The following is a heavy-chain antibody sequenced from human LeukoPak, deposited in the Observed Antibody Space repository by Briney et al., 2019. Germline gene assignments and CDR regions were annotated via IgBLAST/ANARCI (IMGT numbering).Heavy chain of an antibody. V-gene: IGHV3-30*04. J-gene: IGHJ4*02. Sequence: GGSLRLSCAASGFTFSSYAMHWVRQAPGKGLEWVAVISYDGSNKYYADSVKGRFTISRDNSKNTLYLQMNSLRAEDTAVYYCAREASSGWYDYWGQGTLVTVSS. D-gene: IGHD6-19*01. CDR1: GFTFSSYA. CDR2: ISYDGSNK. CDR3: AREASSGWYDY.